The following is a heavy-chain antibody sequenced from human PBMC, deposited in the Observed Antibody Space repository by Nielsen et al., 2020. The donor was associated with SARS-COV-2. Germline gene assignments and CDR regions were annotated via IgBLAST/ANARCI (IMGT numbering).Heavy chain of an antibody. Sequence: GESLKISCAAFGFNVSNTFMTWVRQAPGKGLEWVSIIYTLGPTLYADSVKGRFTISRLTSKNTLYLQLNSLTSDDTAVYYCARGGGLSRYYFDFWGRGTQVTVSS. V-gene: IGHV3-53*04. CDR3: ARGGGLSRYYFDF. CDR1: GFNVSNTF. CDR2: IYTLGPT. J-gene: IGHJ4*02. D-gene: IGHD6-25*01.